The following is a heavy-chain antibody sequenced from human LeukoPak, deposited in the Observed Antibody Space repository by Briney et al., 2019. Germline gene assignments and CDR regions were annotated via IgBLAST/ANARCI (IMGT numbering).Heavy chain of an antibody. V-gene: IGHV3-23*01. CDR1: GFTLSSNA. J-gene: IGHJ4*02. D-gene: IGHD1-26*01. Sequence: GGSLRLSCAASGFTLSSNAMSWVRQAPGKGPEWVSAISGSGVTTYYADSVKGRFTIFRDNSKNTLFLQMNSLRAEDTAVYYCAKDQWGLDYWGQGTLVTVSS. CDR2: ISGSGVTT. CDR3: AKDQWGLDY.